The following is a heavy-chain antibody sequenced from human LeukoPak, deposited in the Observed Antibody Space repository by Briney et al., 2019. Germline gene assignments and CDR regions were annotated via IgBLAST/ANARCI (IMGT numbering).Heavy chain of an antibody. D-gene: IGHD2-21*01. CDR2: ISGSGGST. CDR3: AKSGPVHRYYYYGMDV. J-gene: IGHJ6*02. Sequence: WSLRLSCAASGFTFSSYAMSWVRQAPGKGPEWVSAISGSGGSTYYADSVQGRFTISRDNSKNTLYLQMNSLRAEDTAVYYCAKSGPVHRYYYYGMDVWGQGTTVTVSS. V-gene: IGHV3-23*01. CDR1: GFTFSSYA.